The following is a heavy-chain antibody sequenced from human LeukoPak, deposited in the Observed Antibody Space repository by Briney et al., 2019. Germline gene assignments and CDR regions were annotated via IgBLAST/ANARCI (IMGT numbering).Heavy chain of an antibody. CDR3: ARGLGWKVTTMGLFYMDV. CDR2: INEGGDT. V-gene: IGHV4-34*01. J-gene: IGHJ6*03. Sequence: SETLSLTCAVYGSSFSGFDWSWVRQAPGKGLEWIGEINEGGDTKYTPSLKSRVTLSVDTSRNEFSLKIRSVTAADTAVYYCARGLGWKVTTMGLFYMDVWGEGTTVTVSS. D-gene: IGHD4-11*01. CDR1: GSSFSGFD.